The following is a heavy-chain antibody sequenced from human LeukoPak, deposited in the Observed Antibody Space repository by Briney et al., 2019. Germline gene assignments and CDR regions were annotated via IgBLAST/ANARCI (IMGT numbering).Heavy chain of an antibody. D-gene: IGHD6-13*01. Sequence: ASVKVSCKASGGTFSSYAISWVRQAPGQGLEWMGRIIPILGIANYAQKFQGRVTMTEDTSTDTAYMELSSLRSEDTAVYYCATSIAAPTGFDPWGQGTLVTVSS. V-gene: IGHV1-69*04. CDR3: ATSIAAPTGFDP. J-gene: IGHJ5*02. CDR2: IIPILGIA. CDR1: GGTFSSYA.